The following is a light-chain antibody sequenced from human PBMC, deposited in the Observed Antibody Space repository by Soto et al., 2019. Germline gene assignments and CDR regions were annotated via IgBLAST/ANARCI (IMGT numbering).Light chain of an antibody. CDR3: MQALQSLT. J-gene: IGKJ5*01. Sequence: EIVMTQSPLTLPVTPGEPASISCRSSQSLLYNNTYNYLDWYVQQPGKSPKLLIYFGSNRAPGVPDRLSGSGSGTDFTLKINRVEAEDVGTYYCMQALQSLTFGQGTRLEIK. V-gene: IGKV2-28*01. CDR2: FGS. CDR1: QSLLYNNTYNY.